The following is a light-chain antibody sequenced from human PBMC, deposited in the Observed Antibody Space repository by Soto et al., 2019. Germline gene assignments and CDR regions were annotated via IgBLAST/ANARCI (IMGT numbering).Light chain of an antibody. CDR1: QSVRSNS. J-gene: IGKJ4*01. V-gene: IGKV3-20*01. CDR2: RAS. CDR3: QQYGTSPLT. Sequence: EIVLTQSPRTLSLSPGESATLSCTASQSVRSNSLAWYQQKPGQAPRLLMFRASGRATGTPPRFSGRGSGTDFTLTISRLEPEDFAVYYCQQYGTSPLTFGGGTKVDI.